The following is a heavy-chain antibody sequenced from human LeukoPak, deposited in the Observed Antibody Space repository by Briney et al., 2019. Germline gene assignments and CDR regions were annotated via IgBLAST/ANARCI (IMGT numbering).Heavy chain of an antibody. CDR1: GYTFTGYY. CDR2: INPKSGGT. CDR3: ATQGWELLSFDY. V-gene: IGHV1-2*02. J-gene: IGHJ4*02. D-gene: IGHD1-26*01. Sequence: ASVKVSCKASGYTFTGYYMHWVRQAPGQGLEWVGWINPKSGGTDYAQRLQGRVTMTTDTSTATAYMELSRLTSDDTAVYYCATQGWELLSFDYWGQGTLVTVSS.